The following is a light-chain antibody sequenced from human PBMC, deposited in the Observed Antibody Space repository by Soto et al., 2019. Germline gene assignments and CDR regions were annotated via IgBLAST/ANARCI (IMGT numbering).Light chain of an antibody. Sequence: QSVLTPPASVSGSPGQTITISCTGTSSDVGGYDYVSWHQQHPGKAPKLMIYDVSKRPSGVSNRFSGSKSGNTASLTISGLQAEDEADYYCSSKRGSTGVFGTGTKVTVL. CDR3: SSKRGSTGV. CDR2: DVS. V-gene: IGLV2-14*01. CDR1: SSDVGGYDY. J-gene: IGLJ1*01.